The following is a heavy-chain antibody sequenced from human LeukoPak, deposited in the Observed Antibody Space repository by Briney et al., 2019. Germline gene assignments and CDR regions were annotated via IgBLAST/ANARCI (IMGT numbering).Heavy chain of an antibody. J-gene: IGHJ3*01. CDR3: ARDYRFDSGYDLLDAFDV. D-gene: IGHD5-12*01. V-gene: IGHV4-31*03. CDR1: GGSISSGVSY. CDR2: IYYSGSS. Sequence: PSETLSLTCTVSGGSISSGVSYWSWIRQHPGKGLEWIAYIYYSGSSSYNPSLKSRVAISVDTSKNQFSLKLSSVTAADTAVYYCARDYRFDSGYDLLDAFDVWGQGTMVTVSS.